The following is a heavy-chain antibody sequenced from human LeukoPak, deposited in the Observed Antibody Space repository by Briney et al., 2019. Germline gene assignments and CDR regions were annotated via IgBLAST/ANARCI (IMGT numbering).Heavy chain of an antibody. CDR2: IYYSGNT. CDR3: AREGVSRSYYNY. V-gene: IGHV4-39*07. CDR1: GASINRSGYF. J-gene: IGHJ4*02. D-gene: IGHD2-2*01. Sequence: PSETLSLTCTVSGASINRSGYFWGWIRQPPGKGLEWIGSIYYSGNTYDNPSLKSRVTISVDTSKNQFSLKLSSVTAADTAVYYCAREGVSRSYYNYWGQGTLVTVSS.